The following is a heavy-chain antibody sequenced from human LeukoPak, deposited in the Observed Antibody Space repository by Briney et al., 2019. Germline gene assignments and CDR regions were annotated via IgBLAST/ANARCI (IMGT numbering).Heavy chain of an antibody. Sequence: PGGSLRLSCAASGFTFSSYSMNWVRQAPGKGLEWVSSISSSSSYIYYADSVKGRFTISRDNAKNSLYLQMNSLRAEDTAVYYCARAPVVSPNAFDIWGQGTMVTVSS. D-gene: IGHD4-23*01. CDR1: GFTFSSYS. CDR2: ISSSSSYI. CDR3: ARAPVVSPNAFDI. V-gene: IGHV3-21*01. J-gene: IGHJ3*02.